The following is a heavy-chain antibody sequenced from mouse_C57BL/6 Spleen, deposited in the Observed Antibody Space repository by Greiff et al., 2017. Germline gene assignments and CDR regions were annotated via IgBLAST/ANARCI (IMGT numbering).Heavy chain of an antibody. J-gene: IGHJ4*01. V-gene: IGHV1-64*01. CDR2: IHPNSGST. CDR3: ARNTLSSYDAMDY. CDR1: GYTFTSYW. D-gene: IGHD1-1*01. Sequence: VQLQQPGAELVKPGASVKLSCKASGYTFTSYWMHWVKQRPGQGLEWIGMIHPNSGSTNYNEKFKSKATLTVDKSSSTAYMQLSSLTSEDSAVYYCARNTLSSYDAMDYWGQGTSVTVSS.